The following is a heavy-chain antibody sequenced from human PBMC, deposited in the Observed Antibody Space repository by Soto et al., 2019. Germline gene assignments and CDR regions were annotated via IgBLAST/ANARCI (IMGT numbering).Heavy chain of an antibody. Sequence: QVQLVQSGAEVKKPGSSVKVSCKASGGTFSSYAISWVRQAPGQGLEWMGGIIPIFGTADYAQKFQDRVPITADKSTSTAYMELSSLRSEDTAVYYCARHPGRPYYYYGMDVWGQGTTVTVSS. V-gene: IGHV1-69*14. J-gene: IGHJ6*02. CDR2: IIPIFGTA. CDR3: ARHPGRPYYYYGMDV. CDR1: GGTFSSYA. D-gene: IGHD2-15*01.